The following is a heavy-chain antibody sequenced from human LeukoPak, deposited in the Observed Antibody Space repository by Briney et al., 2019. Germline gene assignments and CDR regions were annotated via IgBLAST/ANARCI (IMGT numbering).Heavy chain of an antibody. CDR1: GLTFSDAW. Sequence: GESLRLSCVLSGLTFSDAWMSWVRQAPGKGLEWVGRIRNDRITDYAAPVQGRVSISRDKSKNTFYLQMNSLRTEDTGMYFCTWMATIFTVDYWGQGTLVTVSS. CDR3: TWMATIFTVDY. D-gene: IGHD5-12*01. V-gene: IGHV3-15*01. J-gene: IGHJ4*02. CDR2: IRNDRIT.